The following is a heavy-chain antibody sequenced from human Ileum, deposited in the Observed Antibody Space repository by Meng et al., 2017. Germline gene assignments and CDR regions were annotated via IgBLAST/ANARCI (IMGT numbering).Heavy chain of an antibody. D-gene: IGHD2-15*01. CDR1: GYSISSGYH. Sequence: SETLSLTCSVSGYSISSGYHWGWIRQAPGKGLEWIGSISQRGNTHYNSSLKSRLTISVDTSKNQFSLKLSSVTAADTAVYYCVRHGGKYFDSWGQGTLVTVSS. V-gene: IGHV4-38-2*02. J-gene: IGHJ4*02. CDR2: ISQRGNT. CDR3: VRHGGKYFDS.